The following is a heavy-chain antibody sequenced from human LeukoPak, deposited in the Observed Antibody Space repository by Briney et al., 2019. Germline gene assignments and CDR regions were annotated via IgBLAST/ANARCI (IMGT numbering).Heavy chain of an antibody. CDR1: EFPFSDSW. CDR3: AGGNSLNV. D-gene: IGHD1/OR15-1a*01. CDR2: IKKDGSGI. V-gene: IGHV3-7*03. J-gene: IGHJ6*04. Sequence: GGSLRLSCAVFEFPFSDSWMYWVRQAPGKGLEGVANIKKDGSGISYVDSVQGRFIISRDNAKNSLYLQMNSLRVEDTAVYFCAGGNSLNVWGKGTAVTVSP.